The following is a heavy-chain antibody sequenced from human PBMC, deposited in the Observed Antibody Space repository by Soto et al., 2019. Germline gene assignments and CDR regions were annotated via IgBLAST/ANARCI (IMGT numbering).Heavy chain of an antibody. J-gene: IGHJ5*01. CDR2: IFYSGST. V-gene: IGHV4-59*01. CDR1: GGSISSYY. D-gene: IGHD3-10*02. CDR3: ASMIGDPVLSFDS. Sequence: QVQLQESGPGLVKPSETLSLTCTVSGGSISSYYWSWIRQPPGKGLEWIGFIFYSGSTSYNPSLKSRVTISIDPSEYQFSLKLNSVTAADTAAYYCASMIGDPVLSFDSWGQGTLVAVSS.